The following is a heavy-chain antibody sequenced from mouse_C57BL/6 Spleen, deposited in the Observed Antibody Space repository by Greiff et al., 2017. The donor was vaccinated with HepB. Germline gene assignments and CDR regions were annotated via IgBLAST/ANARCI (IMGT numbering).Heavy chain of an antibody. V-gene: IGHV5-12*01. CDR2: ISNGGGST. CDR1: GFSFSDYY. CDR3: ARQGDYDVYFDY. D-gene: IGHD2-4*01. J-gene: IGHJ2*01. Sequence: EVKVVESGGGLVQPGGSLKLSCAASGFSFSDYYMYWVRQTPEKRLEWVAYISNGGGSTYYPDTVKGRFTISRDNAKNTLYLQMSRLKSEDTAMYYCARQGDYDVYFDYWGQGTTLTVSS.